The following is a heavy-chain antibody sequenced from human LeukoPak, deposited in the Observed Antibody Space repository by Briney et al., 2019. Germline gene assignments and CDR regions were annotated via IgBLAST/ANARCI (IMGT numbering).Heavy chain of an antibody. J-gene: IGHJ6*02. Sequence: ASVKVSCKASGYTVTSCYMHWVRQAPGQGLEWMAILNPSGGSSNYAQKFQGRATLTRATSTGTGYMELSSLRSEDTAVYYCASVYKHGMDVWGQGTTVIVSS. D-gene: IGHD5-24*01. CDR3: ASVYKHGMDV. CDR1: GYTVTSCY. V-gene: IGHV1-46*01. CDR2: LNPSGGSS.